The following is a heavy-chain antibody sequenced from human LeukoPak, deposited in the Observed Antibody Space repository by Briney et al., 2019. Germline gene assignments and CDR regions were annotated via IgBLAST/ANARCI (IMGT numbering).Heavy chain of an antibody. J-gene: IGHJ4*02. V-gene: IGHV4-34*01. Sequence: PSETLSLTCAVYGGSFSNYYWSWIRQPPGKGLEWIGEINHSGSTNHNPSLKSRVTISVDTSKNQFSLKLSSVTAADTAVYYCARTRRVDDFWSDYSYYFEYWGQGTLVTVSS. CDR1: GGSFSNYY. D-gene: IGHD3-3*01. CDR2: INHSGST. CDR3: ARTRRVDDFWSDYSYYFEY.